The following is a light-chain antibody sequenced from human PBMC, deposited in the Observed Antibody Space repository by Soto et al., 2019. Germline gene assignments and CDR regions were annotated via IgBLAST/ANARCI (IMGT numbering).Light chain of an antibody. V-gene: IGKV3-20*01. CDR3: QQYGSSPLT. J-gene: IGKJ4*01. CDR2: RES. CDR1: QSVSSSY. Sequence: VMTQSPATLSLSPGDSATLSCRGSQSVSSSYLAWYQQKTGQAPKVLIYRESSRATGIPDRLSGSGSGTDLNLTISRLEPEDFAVYYCQQYGSSPLTCGGGTKVDIK.